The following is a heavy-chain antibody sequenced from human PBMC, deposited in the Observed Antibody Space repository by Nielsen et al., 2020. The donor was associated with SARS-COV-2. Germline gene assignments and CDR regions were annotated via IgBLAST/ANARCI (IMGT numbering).Heavy chain of an antibody. V-gene: IGHV3-21*01. CDR3: ARDRVEYNWNYGYFDY. D-gene: IGHD1-7*01. CDR1: GFTFSSYS. J-gene: IGHJ4*02. Sequence: GESLKISCAASGFTFSSYSMNWVRQAPGKGLEWVSSISSSSSYIYYADSVKGRFTISRDNAKNSLYLQMNSLRAEDTAVYYCARDRVEYNWNYGYFDYWGQGTLVTVSS. CDR2: ISSSSSYI.